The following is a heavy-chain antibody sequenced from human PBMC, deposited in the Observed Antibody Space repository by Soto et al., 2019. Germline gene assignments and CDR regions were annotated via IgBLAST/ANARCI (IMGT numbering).Heavy chain of an antibody. Sequence: QVQLVQSGAEVKKPGSSVKVSCKASGGTFSSYAISWVRQAPGQGLEWMGGIIPIFGTANYAQKFQGRVTITADESTSTAYMETSSLRSEDRAGYYCAIVFEAARLRPVNWYFDLWGRGTLVTVSS. CDR2: IIPIFGTA. D-gene: IGHD6-6*01. CDR3: AIVFEAARLRPVNWYFDL. V-gene: IGHV1-69*01. CDR1: GGTFSSYA. J-gene: IGHJ2*01.